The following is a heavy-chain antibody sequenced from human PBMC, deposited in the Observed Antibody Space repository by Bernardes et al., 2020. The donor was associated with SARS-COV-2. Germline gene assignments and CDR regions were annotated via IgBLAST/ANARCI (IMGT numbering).Heavy chain of an antibody. CDR2: ISADGSIT. J-gene: IGHJ4*02. Sequence: GGSLRLSRDASGFTFSSLWMHWVRQPPGKGLMWVSRISADGSITTYAASVQGRFTISRDNAQNTLYLQMNSLRAEDTGVYYCTSRLGTPSSHFDLWGQGALVTVSS. D-gene: IGHD6-6*01. CDR3: TSRLGTPSSHFDL. V-gene: IGHV3-74*03. CDR1: GFTFSSLW.